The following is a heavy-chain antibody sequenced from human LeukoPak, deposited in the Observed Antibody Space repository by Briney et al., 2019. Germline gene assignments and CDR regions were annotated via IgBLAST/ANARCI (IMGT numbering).Heavy chain of an antibody. V-gene: IGHV4-34*01. CDR2: INHSGST. CDR3: ARGEGGATESGVFDI. D-gene: IGHD1-26*01. J-gene: IGHJ3*02. CDR1: SGSFSGYY. Sequence: PSETLSLTCAVYSGSFSGYYWSWIRQPPGKGLEWIGEINHSGSTNYNPSLKSRVTISLDTSKNQFSLNLSSVTAADTAVYYCARGEGGATESGVFDIWGQGTMVTVAS.